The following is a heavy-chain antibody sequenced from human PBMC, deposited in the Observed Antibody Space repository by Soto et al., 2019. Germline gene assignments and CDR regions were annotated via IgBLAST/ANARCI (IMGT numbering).Heavy chain of an antibody. CDR1: GGSLSGYY. CDR3: ARGPVYYYGSGSYYYY. CDR2: INHSGST. J-gene: IGHJ4*02. D-gene: IGHD3-10*01. V-gene: IGHV4-34*01. Sequence: SETLSLTCAVYGGSLSGYYWSWIRQPPGKGLEWIGEINHSGSTNYNPSLKSRVTISVDTSKNQFSLKLSSVTAADTAVYYCARGPVYYYGSGSYYYYWGQGTLVTVSS.